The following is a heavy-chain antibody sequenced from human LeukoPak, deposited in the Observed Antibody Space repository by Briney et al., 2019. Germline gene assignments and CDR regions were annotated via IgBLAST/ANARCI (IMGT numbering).Heavy chain of an antibody. D-gene: IGHD1-1*01. Sequence: PSETLSLTCTVSGGSVSSGSYYWSWIRQPPGKGLEWIGYIYYSGSTNYNPSLKSRVTISVDTSKNQFSLKLRSVTAADTAVYYCARGPGGRTAANWCQGTMVTVSS. CDR2: IYYSGST. CDR1: GGSVSSGSYY. V-gene: IGHV4-61*01. J-gene: IGHJ3*01. CDR3: ARGPGGRTAAN.